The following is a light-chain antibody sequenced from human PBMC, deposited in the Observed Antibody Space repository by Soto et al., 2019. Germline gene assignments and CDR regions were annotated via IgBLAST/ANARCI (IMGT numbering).Light chain of an antibody. CDR3: QQYDNWPPKT. CDR1: QSVSSN. V-gene: IGKV3-15*01. CDR2: DAT. J-gene: IGKJ4*01. Sequence: VVMTQSPATLSVSPGERATLSCRASQSVSSNLVWYLQKPGQAPRPIIYDATTRATGIPVRFSGSGPGTEFTLTISSLQSEDVGVYYCQQYDNWPPKTFGGGTKV.